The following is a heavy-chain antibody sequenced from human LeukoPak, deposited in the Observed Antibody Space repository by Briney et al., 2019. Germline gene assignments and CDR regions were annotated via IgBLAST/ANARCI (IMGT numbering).Heavy chain of an antibody. V-gene: IGHV1-2*02. CDR2: INPNSGGT. CDR3: ARVTDSSGWKYWYFDL. CDR1: GYTFTGYY. J-gene: IGHJ2*01. Sequence: ASVKVSCKASGYTFTGYYMHWVRQAPGQGLEWMGWINPNSGGTNYAQKLQGRVTMTRDTSISTAYMELSRLRSDDTAVYYCARVTDSSGWKYWYFDLWGRGTLVTVSS. D-gene: IGHD6-19*01.